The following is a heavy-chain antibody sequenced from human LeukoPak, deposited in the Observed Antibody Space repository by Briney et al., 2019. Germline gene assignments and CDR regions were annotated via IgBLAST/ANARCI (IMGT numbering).Heavy chain of an antibody. CDR2: IWYDGSNK. J-gene: IGHJ3*02. V-gene: IGHV3-30*02. CDR1: GFTFSSYG. Sequence: PGGSLRLSCAASGFTFSSYGMHWVRQAPGKGLEWVAVIWYDGSNKYYADSVKGRFTISRDNSKNTLYLQMNSLRAEDTAVYYCVFEGRADAFDIWGQGTMVTVSS. CDR3: VFEGRADAFDI. D-gene: IGHD3-10*01.